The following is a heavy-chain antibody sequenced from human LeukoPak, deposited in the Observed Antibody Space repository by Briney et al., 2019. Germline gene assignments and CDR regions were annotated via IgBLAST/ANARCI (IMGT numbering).Heavy chain of an antibody. CDR1: GGSISSSSYY. CDR2: IYHRGTT. D-gene: IGHD6-13*01. J-gene: IGHJ4*02. Sequence: ASETLSLTCTVSGGSISSSSYYWGWIRRPPGKGLEWIGNIYHRGTTDYNPSLETRVTMSVDTSRNQFSLRLSYVTAADTAVYYCARVYHSSWPDYWGRGTLVTVSS. V-gene: IGHV4-39*07. CDR3: ARVYHSSWPDY.